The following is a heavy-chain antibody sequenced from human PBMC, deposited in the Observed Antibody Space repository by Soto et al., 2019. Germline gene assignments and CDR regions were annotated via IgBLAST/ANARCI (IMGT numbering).Heavy chain of an antibody. D-gene: IGHD2-15*01. CDR3: AALLGHCSGGTCFFRWFDP. CDR1: GGSISSESYF. CDR2: ISYSGSP. J-gene: IGHJ5*02. V-gene: IGHV4-39*01. Sequence: QLQLQEWGPGLAKPSETLSLTCTVSGGSISSESYFWGWVRQPSGKGLEWVGTISYSGSPFFNPSLKGRATLSVDTSKNQFSLRLSAVTAADSAVYFCAALLGHCSGGTCFFRWFDPWGQGSLVTVSS.